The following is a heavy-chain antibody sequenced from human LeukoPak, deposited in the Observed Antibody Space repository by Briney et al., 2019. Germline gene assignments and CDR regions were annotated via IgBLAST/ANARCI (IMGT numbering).Heavy chain of an antibody. J-gene: IGHJ6*03. CDR2: IYYSGST. CDR1: GGSISSHY. CDR3: ARGPSSSWYMDV. D-gene: IGHD6-13*01. V-gene: IGHV4-59*11. Sequence: SETLSLTCTVSGGSISSHYWSWIRQPPGKGLEWIGYIYYSGSTNYNPSLKSRVTISVDTSKNQFSLKLSSVTAADTAVYYCARGPSSSWYMDVWGKGTTVTVSS.